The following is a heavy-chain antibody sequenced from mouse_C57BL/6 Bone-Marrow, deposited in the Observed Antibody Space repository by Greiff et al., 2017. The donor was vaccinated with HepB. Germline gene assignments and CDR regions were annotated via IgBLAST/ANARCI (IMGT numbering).Heavy chain of an antibody. CDR1: GFTFSDYG. CDR3: AREGGYDGYPRGFDV. J-gene: IGHJ1*03. CDR2: ISNLAYSI. V-gene: IGHV5-15*01. Sequence: EVQGVESGGGLVQPGGSLKLSCAASGFTFSDYGMVWVRQAPRKGPEWVAFISNLAYSIYYADTVTGRFPITRENAKNTQYLEMSSLRSEDTAMYYCAREGGYDGYPRGFDVWGTGTTVTVSS. D-gene: IGHD2-3*01.